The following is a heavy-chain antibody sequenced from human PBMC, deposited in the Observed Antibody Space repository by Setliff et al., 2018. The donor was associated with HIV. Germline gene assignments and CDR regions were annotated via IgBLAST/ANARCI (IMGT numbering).Heavy chain of an antibody. D-gene: IGHD3-22*01. CDR1: GYYFPNSW. CDR3: AKSSGSYPLGFDP. CDR2: IYPGDSDT. Sequence: GESLKISCEGFGYYFPNSWIVWVRQMPGKGLEWMGVIYPGDSDTMYSPVFEGQVTISVDTSINTAYLQWSSLKASDSGIYYCAKSSGSYPLGFDPWGQGTLVTVSS. J-gene: IGHJ5*02. V-gene: IGHV5-51*01.